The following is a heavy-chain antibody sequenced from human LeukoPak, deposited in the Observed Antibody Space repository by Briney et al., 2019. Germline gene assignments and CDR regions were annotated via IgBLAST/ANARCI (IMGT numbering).Heavy chain of an antibody. Sequence: PLETPCPTCTVSGGSISSSSYYWGWLRQPPGKGLEWIGSVYYSGSTYYNPSLKSRVTISVDTSKNQFSLKLSSVTAADTAVYYCARHLARLLHHDWFDPWGQGTLVTVSS. CDR2: VYYSGST. J-gene: IGHJ5*02. D-gene: IGHD3-3*01. CDR3: ARHLARLLHHDWFDP. CDR1: GGSISSSSYY. V-gene: IGHV4-39*01.